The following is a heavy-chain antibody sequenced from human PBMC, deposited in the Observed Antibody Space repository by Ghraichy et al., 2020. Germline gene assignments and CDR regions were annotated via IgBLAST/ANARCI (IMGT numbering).Heavy chain of an antibody. Sequence: GGSLRLSCAASGFTFSSDDISWVRQAPGKGLEWVSLIHTGGSTLYAEPVKGRFTITRDNSKNTLYHQKNSRSVDDTAVYFCARVGAGNSNHWGQGSLVTVSS. J-gene: IGHJ5*02. CDR3: ARVGAGNSNH. D-gene: IGHD4-23*01. V-gene: IGHV3-53*01. CDR1: GFTFSSDD. CDR2: IHTGGST.